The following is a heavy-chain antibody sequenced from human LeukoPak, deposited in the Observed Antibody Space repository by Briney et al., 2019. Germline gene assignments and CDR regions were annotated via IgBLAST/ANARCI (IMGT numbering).Heavy chain of an antibody. CDR3: ATTRRDYDFWSGYRPIDY. CDR1: GFTFSSYW. D-gene: IGHD3-3*01. V-gene: IGHV3-74*01. CDR2: INSDGSST. Sequence: GGSLRLSCVASGFTFSSYWMHWVRQAPGKGLVWVSRINSDGSSTSYADSVKGRFTISRDNAKNTLYLQMNSLRAEDTAVYYCATTRRDYDFWSGYRPIDYWGQGTLVTVSS. J-gene: IGHJ4*02.